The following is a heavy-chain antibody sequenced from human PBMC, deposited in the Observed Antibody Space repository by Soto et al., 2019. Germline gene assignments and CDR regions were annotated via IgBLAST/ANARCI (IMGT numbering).Heavy chain of an antibody. Sequence: SVKVSCKAPGGTFSTYTMTWVRQAPGQGLEWMGGIIPLFGTANYAQKFQGRVTITADESTSTVYMELSSLRSEDTAVYYCARSQDSSGYWNNCFDPWGQGTLVTSPQ. D-gene: IGHD3-22*01. J-gene: IGHJ5*02. CDR1: GGTFSTYT. V-gene: IGHV1-69*13. CDR2: IIPLFGTA. CDR3: ARSQDSSGYWNNCFDP.